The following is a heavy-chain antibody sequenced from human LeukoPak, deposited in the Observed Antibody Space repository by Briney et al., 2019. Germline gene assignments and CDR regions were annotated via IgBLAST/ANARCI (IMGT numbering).Heavy chain of an antibody. CDR3: ARGGYTMVRGDYYGIDV. V-gene: IGHV1-2*02. J-gene: IGHJ6*02. Sequence: ASVKVSCKASGYTFTGYYMHWVRQAPGQGLEWMGWINPNSGGTNYAQKFQGRVTMTRDTSISTAYMELSRLRSDDAAVYYCARGGYTMVRGDYYGIDVWGQGTTVTVSS. CDR1: GYTFTGYY. D-gene: IGHD3-10*01. CDR2: INPNSGGT.